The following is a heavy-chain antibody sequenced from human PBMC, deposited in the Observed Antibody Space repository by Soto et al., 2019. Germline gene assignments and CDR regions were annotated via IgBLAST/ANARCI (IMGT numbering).Heavy chain of an antibody. CDR2: IYHSGST. V-gene: IGHV4-38-2*02. Sequence: KTSETLSLTCAVSGYSISSGYYWGWIRQPPGKGLEWIGSIYHSGSTYYNPSLKSRVTISVDTSKNQFSLKLSSVTAADTAVYYCARDSAQLAWFDPWGQGTLVTVSS. J-gene: IGHJ5*02. D-gene: IGHD1-1*01. CDR1: GYSISSGYY. CDR3: ARDSAQLAWFDP.